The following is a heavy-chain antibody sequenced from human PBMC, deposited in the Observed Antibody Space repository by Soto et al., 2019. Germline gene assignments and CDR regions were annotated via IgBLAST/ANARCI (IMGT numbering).Heavy chain of an antibody. Sequence: LSLTCAVSGGSFSAYHWTWIRQTPGKGLEWIGEISHSGSTNYKPSLKSRVTISADPSKKQFSLNLTSMTAADSGVYCCARGECSSNYCFTRWALDIWGQGTVVTVSS. J-gene: IGHJ3*02. CDR3: ARGECSSNYCFTRWALDI. V-gene: IGHV4-34*01. CDR1: GGSFSAYH. CDR2: ISHSGST. D-gene: IGHD2-2*01.